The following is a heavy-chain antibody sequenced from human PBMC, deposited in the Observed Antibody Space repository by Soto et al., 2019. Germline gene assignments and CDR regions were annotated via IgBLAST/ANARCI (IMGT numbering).Heavy chain of an antibody. CDR1: GFTFSSYS. Sequence: EVQLVESGGGLVQPGGSLRLSCTASGFTFSSYSMNWVRQAPGKGLEWVSYIFSSSNGIYYADSVKGRFTISRDNAKNALYLQMNRLRDEDTAVYYCARDKYFYDGSGPMESDYYYYGMDVWGQGTTVTVSS. CDR2: IFSSSNGI. V-gene: IGHV3-48*02. CDR3: ARDKYFYDGSGPMESDYYYYGMDV. D-gene: IGHD3-22*01. J-gene: IGHJ6*02.